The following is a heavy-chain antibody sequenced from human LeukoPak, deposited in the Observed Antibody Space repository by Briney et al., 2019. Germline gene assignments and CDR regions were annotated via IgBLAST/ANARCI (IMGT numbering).Heavy chain of an antibody. J-gene: IGHJ4*02. Sequence: SETLSLTCVVYGWSFGGSYWTWIRQPPGKGLQYMGEINPSGSPIYNPSLEGRVTISVDTSNNQFSLKLNSVTAADTAVYFCARRTYYYNDNAQARDYWGRGTLVTVSS. CDR3: ARRTYYYNDNAQARDY. D-gene: IGHD3-10*01. CDR1: GWSFGGSY. V-gene: IGHV4-34*01. CDR2: INPSGSP.